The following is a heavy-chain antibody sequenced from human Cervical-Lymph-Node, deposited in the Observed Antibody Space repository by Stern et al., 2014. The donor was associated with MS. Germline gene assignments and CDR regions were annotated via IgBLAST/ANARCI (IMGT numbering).Heavy chain of an antibody. CDR1: ENTFTGYY. J-gene: IGHJ4*02. V-gene: IGHV1-2*02. Sequence: QVQLVQSGAEVKKPWASVKVTCKTSENTFTGYYIHWVRQAPAQGLEWMGWINPNSCATNYAQRFQDRGSLTSDTSNSLAYMELDRLTSGDTAVYYCARISLGSGIDYWGQGSLVTVSS. CDR2: INPNSCAT. D-gene: IGHD1-26*01. CDR3: ARISLGSGIDY.